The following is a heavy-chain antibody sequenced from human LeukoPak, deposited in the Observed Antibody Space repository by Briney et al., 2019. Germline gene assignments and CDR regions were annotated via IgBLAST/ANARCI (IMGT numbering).Heavy chain of an antibody. CDR1: GFTFSTYG. J-gene: IGHJ4*02. CDR3: AKDDAWLQYGN. V-gene: IGHV3-30*02. D-gene: IGHD5-24*01. CDR2: IWYDGSNK. Sequence: GGSLTLSCAASGFTFSTYGMHWVRQAPGKGLEWVTFIWYDGSNKYYADSVKGRFTISRDNSKGTVYLQMNSLRPEDTAVYYCAKDDAWLQYGNWGRGTLVTVSS.